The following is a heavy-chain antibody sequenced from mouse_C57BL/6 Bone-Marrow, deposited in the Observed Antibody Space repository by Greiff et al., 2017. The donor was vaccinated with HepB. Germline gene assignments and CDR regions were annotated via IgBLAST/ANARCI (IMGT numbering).Heavy chain of an antibody. J-gene: IGHJ4*01. Sequence: VKLQESGAELVRPGTSVKMSCKASGYTFTNYWIGWAKQRPGHGLEWIGDIYPGGGYTNYNEKFKGKATLTADKSSSTAYMQFSSLTSEDSAIYYCAREGYDHAMDYWGQGTSVTVSS. CDR1: GYTFTNYW. CDR2: IYPGGGYT. D-gene: IGHD2-3*01. CDR3: AREGYDHAMDY. V-gene: IGHV1-63*01.